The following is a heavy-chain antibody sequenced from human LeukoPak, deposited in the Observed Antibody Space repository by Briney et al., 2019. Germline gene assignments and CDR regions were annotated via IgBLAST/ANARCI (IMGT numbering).Heavy chain of an antibody. CDR3: ARHPTYGDYGMDYYYGMDV. V-gene: IGHV5-51*01. CDR2: IYPGDSDT. Sequence: GESLKISCKGSGYSFTSYWIGWVRQLPGKGLGWMGIIYPGDSDTRYSPSFQGQVTISADKSISTAYLQWSSLKASDTAMYYCARHPTYGDYGMDYYYGMDVWGQGTTVTVSS. J-gene: IGHJ6*02. CDR1: GYSFTSYW. D-gene: IGHD4-17*01.